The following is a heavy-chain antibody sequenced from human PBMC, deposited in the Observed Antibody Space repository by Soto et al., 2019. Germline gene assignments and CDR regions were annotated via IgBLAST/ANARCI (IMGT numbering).Heavy chain of an antibody. V-gene: IGHV1-69*10. J-gene: IGHJ6*02. CDR3: ARDLKPFGVVILRYGMDV. D-gene: IGHD3-3*01. Sequence: SVKVSCKAPGGTFSSYAISWVRQAPGQGLEWMGGIIPILGTANYAQKFQGRVTITADKSTSTAYMELSSLRSEDTAVYYCARDLKPFGVVILRYGMDVWGQGTTVTVSS. CDR2: IIPILGTA. CDR1: GGTFSSYA.